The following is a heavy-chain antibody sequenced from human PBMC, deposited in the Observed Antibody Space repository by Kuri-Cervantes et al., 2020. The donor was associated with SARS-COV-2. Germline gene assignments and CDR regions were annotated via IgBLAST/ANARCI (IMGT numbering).Heavy chain of an antibody. CDR3: ARGYQLPAMFYYGMDV. Sequence: GESLKISCAASGFTVSSNYMTWVRQAPGKGLEWVSVIYSGGSTYYADSVKGRFTISRDNSKNTLYLQMNSLRAEDTAVYYCARGYQLPAMFYYGMDVWGQGTTVTVSS. J-gene: IGHJ6*02. CDR2: IYSGGST. D-gene: IGHD2-2*01. CDR1: GFTVSSNY. V-gene: IGHV3-53*01.